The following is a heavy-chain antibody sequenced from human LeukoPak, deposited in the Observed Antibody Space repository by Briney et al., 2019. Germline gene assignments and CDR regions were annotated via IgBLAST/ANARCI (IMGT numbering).Heavy chain of an antibody. CDR1: GGSISSSSYY. D-gene: IGHD3-10*01. CDR2: IYYSGST. CDR3: ARRYYGSGSYYVV. Sequence: SETLSLTCTVSGGSISSSSYYWGWIRQPPGKGLEWIGSIYYSGSTYYNPSLKSRVTISVDTSKNQFSLKLSSVAAADTAVYYCARRYYGSGSYYVVWGQGTLVTVSS. V-gene: IGHV4-39*07. J-gene: IGHJ4*02.